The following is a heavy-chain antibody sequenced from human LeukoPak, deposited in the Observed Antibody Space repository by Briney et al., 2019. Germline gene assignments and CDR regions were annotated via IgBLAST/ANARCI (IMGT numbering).Heavy chain of an antibody. CDR3: AKAQYSSGWYIMDY. CDR1: GFTFSSYG. CDR2: ISYDGSNK. V-gene: IGHV3-30*18. Sequence: GGSLRLSCAASGFTFSSYGMHWVRQAPGKGLEGVAVISYDGSNKYYADSVRGRFTISRDNSKNTLYLQMNSLRAEDTAVYYCAKAQYSSGWYIMDYWGQGTLVTVSS. J-gene: IGHJ4*02. D-gene: IGHD6-19*01.